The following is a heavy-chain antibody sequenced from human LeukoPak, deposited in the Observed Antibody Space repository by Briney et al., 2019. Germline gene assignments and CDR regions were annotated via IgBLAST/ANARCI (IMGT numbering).Heavy chain of an antibody. D-gene: IGHD3-22*01. CDR3: ATPYDYDSSGYGY. CDR1: GGTFSSYA. CDR2: IIPIFGTA. Sequence: PVTVSCKASGGTFSSYAISWVRQAPGQGLEWMGRIIPIFGTANYAQKFQGRVTITTDESASTAYMELSSLRSEDTAVYYCATPYDYDSSGYGYWGQGTLVTVSS. J-gene: IGHJ4*02. V-gene: IGHV1-69*05.